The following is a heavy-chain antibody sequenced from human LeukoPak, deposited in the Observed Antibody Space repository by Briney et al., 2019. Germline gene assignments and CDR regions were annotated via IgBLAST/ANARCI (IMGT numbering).Heavy chain of an antibody. V-gene: IGHV3-53*01. D-gene: IGHD6-13*01. CDR1: GFTVSSNC. Sequence: GGSLRLSCAASGFTVSSNCMSWVRQAPGKGLEWVSVIYSGGSTYYADSVKGRFTISRDNSKNTLYLQMNSLRAEDTAVYYCAREIAAAGTIDYWGQGTLVTVSS. CDR3: AREIAAAGTIDY. CDR2: IYSGGST. J-gene: IGHJ4*02.